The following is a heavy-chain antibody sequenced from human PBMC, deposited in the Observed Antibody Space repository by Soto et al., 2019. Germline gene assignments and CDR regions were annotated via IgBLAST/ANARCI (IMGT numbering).Heavy chain of an antibody. Sequence: GGSLRLSCAASGFTFSSYGMHWVRQAPGKGLEWVAVIWYDGSNKYYADSVKGRFTISRDNSKNTLYLQMNSLSREDMAVYYCARDGVGATTTCFDDWGQGTLVTVSS. D-gene: IGHD1-26*01. CDR1: GFTFSSYG. J-gene: IGHJ4*02. V-gene: IGHV3-33*01. CDR3: ARDGVGATTTCFDD. CDR2: IWYDGSNK.